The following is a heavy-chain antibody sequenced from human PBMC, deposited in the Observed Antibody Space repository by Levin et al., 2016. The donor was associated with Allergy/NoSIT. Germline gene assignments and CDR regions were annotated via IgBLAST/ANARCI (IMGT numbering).Heavy chain of an antibody. V-gene: IGHV1-46*01. D-gene: IGHD6-19*01. CDR3: ARDLGSGWYEIDY. Sequence: ASVKVSCKASGYTFTNYYMHWVRQAPGQGLEWMGIINPSDGSTSYAQRFQGRITMTRDTSTSTVYMELSSLRSEDTAVYYCARDLGSGWYEIDYWGQGTLVTVSS. CDR2: INPSDGST. J-gene: IGHJ4*02. CDR1: GYTFTNYY.